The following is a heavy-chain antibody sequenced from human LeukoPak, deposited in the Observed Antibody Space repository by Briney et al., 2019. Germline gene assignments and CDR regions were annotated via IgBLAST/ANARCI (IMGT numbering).Heavy chain of an antibody. Sequence: GRSLRLSCTASKFTFSNYGMQWVRQAPGKGLDWVAVISNDGSKKYYADSVKGRFTISRDNSKNTLSLQVSSLRTEDTAVYYCAKDRYSYAFEYSDSWGQGTLVTVSS. J-gene: IGHJ4*02. V-gene: IGHV3-30*18. CDR2: ISNDGSKK. D-gene: IGHD5-18*01. CDR1: KFTFSNYG. CDR3: AKDRYSYAFEYSDS.